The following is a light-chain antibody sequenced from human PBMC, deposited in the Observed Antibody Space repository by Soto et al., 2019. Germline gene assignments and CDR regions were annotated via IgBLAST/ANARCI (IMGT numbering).Light chain of an antibody. CDR2: GAS. CDR3: QQYDNPIT. Sequence: EIVLTQSPDTVSLSPGETATLSCRASQSVSSNYLAWYQQKPGQAPRLLIYGASSRATGIPDRFSGSGSGTDFPLTISRLEPEDFAVFYCQQYDNPITFGQGTRLEI. V-gene: IGKV3-20*01. CDR1: QSVSSNY. J-gene: IGKJ5*01.